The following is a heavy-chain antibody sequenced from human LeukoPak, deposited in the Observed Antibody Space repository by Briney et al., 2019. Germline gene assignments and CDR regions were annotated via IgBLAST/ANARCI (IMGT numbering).Heavy chain of an antibody. V-gene: IGHV3-66*01. CDR1: GFTVSSNY. Sequence: GGSLRLSCAASGFTVSSNYMSWVRQAPGKGLEWVSVIYSGGSTYYADSVKGRFTISRDNSKNTLYLQMNSLRAEDTAVYYCAGVDIVGATRYYYYGMDVWGQGTTVTVSS. J-gene: IGHJ6*02. D-gene: IGHD1-26*01. CDR2: IYSGGST. CDR3: AGVDIVGATRYYYYGMDV.